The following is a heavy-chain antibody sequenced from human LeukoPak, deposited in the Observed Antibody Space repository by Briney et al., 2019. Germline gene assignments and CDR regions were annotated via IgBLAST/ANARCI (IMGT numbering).Heavy chain of an antibody. CDR2: IIPILGIA. J-gene: IGHJ4*02. CDR3: ARGFNYYGSSLFDY. D-gene: IGHD3-10*01. V-gene: IGHV1-69*04. CDR1: GGTFTSYA. Sequence: GASVKVSCKASGGTFTSYAISWVRQAPGLGLEWMGRIIPILGIANYAQKFQGRVTITADKSTSTAYMELSSLRSEDTAVYYCARGFNYYGSSLFDYWGQGTLVTVSS.